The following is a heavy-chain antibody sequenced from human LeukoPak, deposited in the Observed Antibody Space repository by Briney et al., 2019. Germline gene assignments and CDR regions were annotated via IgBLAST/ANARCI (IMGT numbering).Heavy chain of an antibody. J-gene: IGHJ4*02. CDR3: ARGFGRVVSDY. D-gene: IGHD3-10*01. CDR2: ISSSSSYI. CDR1: GFTFSSYS. Sequence: GGSLRLSCAASGFTFSSYSMNWVRQAPGKGLEWVSSISSSSSYIYYADSVKGRFTISRDNAKNSLYLQMNSLRAEDTAVYYCARGFGRVVSDYWGQGTLVTVSS. V-gene: IGHV3-21*01.